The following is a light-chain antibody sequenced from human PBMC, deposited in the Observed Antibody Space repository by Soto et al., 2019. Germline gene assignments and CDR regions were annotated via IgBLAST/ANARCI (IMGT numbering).Light chain of an antibody. CDR2: AAS. Sequence: DVQMTQSPSSVPASVGDRVTITCRASQNIGNWLAWYQQKPGKVPQLLIYAASSLQSGVPSRFSGSRSGPIFTLTISSLQPEDSATYYCPQANIFPFTLGGGTKVDIK. CDR1: QNIGNW. V-gene: IGKV1-12*02. J-gene: IGKJ4*01. CDR3: PQANIFPFT.